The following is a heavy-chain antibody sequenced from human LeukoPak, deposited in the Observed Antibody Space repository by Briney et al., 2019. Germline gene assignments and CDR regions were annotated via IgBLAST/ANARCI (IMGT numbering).Heavy chain of an antibody. CDR2: IYHNGAT. J-gene: IGHJ4*02. CDR1: GGSISSSSSIC. D-gene: IGHD5-24*01. V-gene: IGHV4-4*02. Sequence: SETLSLTCAVSGGSISSSSSICWTWVRQPPGEGLEWIGEIYHNGATNYNPSLKSRVTMLLDKSKNQFFLKLNSVTAADTAVYYCARGAGYNYPYYFDYWGQGTLVTVSS. CDR3: ARGAGYNYPYYFDY.